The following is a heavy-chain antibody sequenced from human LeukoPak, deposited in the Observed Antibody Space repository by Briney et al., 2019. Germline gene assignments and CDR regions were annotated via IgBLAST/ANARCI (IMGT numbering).Heavy chain of an antibody. CDR2: IYYSGGT. CDR3: ASVVPAASFDY. J-gene: IGHJ4*02. D-gene: IGHD2-2*01. CDR1: GGSISSSSYY. Sequence: SETLSLTCTVSGGSISSSSYYWGWIRQPPGKGLEWIGSIYYSGGTYYNPSLKSRVTISLDTSKNQFSLKLSSVTAADTAVYYCASVVPAASFDYWGQGTLVSVSS. V-gene: IGHV4-39*07.